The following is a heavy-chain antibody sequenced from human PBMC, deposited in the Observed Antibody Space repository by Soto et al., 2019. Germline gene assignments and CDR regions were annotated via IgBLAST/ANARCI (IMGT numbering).Heavy chain of an antibody. CDR3: AREGVAPYYYYGMDV. J-gene: IGHJ6*02. CDR2: ISTYNGDT. D-gene: IGHD5-12*01. CDR1: GYTFTRSG. Sequence: QVQLVQSGAEVKKPGASVKVSCKASGYTFTRSGISWVRQAPGQGLEWMGLISTYNGDTNYAQTFQGRVTMTTDTSTSTFHMEVRSLRSDDTAVYYCAREGVAPYYYYGMDVWGQGTPVTVSS. V-gene: IGHV1-18*01.